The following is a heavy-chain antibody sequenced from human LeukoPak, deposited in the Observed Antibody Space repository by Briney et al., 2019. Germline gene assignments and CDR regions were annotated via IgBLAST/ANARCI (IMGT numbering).Heavy chain of an antibody. J-gene: IGHJ4*02. CDR3: ARDPQWPLDY. CDR1: GFTFSSYG. D-gene: IGHD6-19*01. Sequence: GGSLRLSCAASGFTFSSYGMHWVRQAPGKGLEWVAVISYDGSNKYYADSVKGRFTISRDNAKNSLYLQMSSLRVEDTAVYYCARDPQWPLDYWGQGTLVTVSS. V-gene: IGHV3-30*03. CDR2: ISYDGSNK.